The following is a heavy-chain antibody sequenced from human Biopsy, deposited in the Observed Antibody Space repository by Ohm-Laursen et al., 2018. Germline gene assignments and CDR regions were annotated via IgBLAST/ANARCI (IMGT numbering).Heavy chain of an antibody. J-gene: IGHJ3*02. Sequence: GSLRLSCAAPGFTFSNYAMSWVRQAPGKGLEWLSTISGSGATPYYADSVKGRFTISRDNSKNTLYLQMNSLRAEDTAVYYCAGPNLREWELHNAFDIWGQGTMVTVSS. D-gene: IGHD1-26*01. CDR2: ISGSGATP. CDR1: GFTFSNYA. V-gene: IGHV3-23*01. CDR3: AGPNLREWELHNAFDI.